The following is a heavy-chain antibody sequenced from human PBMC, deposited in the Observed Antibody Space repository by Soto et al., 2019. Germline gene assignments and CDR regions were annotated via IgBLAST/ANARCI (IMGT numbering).Heavy chain of an antibody. Sequence: QVHLQESGPGLIKPSGTLSLTCAVSGGSIRSNWWSWVRQPPGKGLEWIGEIYHSGSTNYNPSLMNRVTMSMDKSQNHLSLNLNSVTAADTAVYYCARHIAVSGTRGFDFWGRGTLVTVSS. CDR2: IYHSGST. D-gene: IGHD6-19*01. J-gene: IGHJ4*02. CDR3: ARHIAVSGTRGFDF. V-gene: IGHV4-4*02. CDR1: GGSIRSNW.